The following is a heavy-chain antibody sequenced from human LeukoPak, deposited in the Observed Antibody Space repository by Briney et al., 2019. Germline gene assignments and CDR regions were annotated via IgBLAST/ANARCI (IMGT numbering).Heavy chain of an antibody. CDR3: ARDDGGFDPDFDY. J-gene: IGHJ4*02. V-gene: IGHV1-2*02. Sequence: ASVKVSCRASGYTFTGYYLHWVRQAPGQGLQWMGWINPNSGGTNYAQKFQGRVTMTRDTSISTAYMDLSRLRSDDTAVYYCARDDGGFDPDFDYWGQGTLVTVSS. D-gene: IGHD5-12*01. CDR2: INPNSGGT. CDR1: GYTFTGYY.